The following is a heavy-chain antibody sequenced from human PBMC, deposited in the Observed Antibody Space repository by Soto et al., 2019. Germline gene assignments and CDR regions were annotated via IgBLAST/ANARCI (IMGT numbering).Heavy chain of an antibody. V-gene: IGHV3-30*18. Sequence: QVQLVESGGGVVQPGRSLRLSCSASGFTFSSYGMHWVRQAPGKGLEWVAVISYDGSNKYYADSVKVRFTISRDKSKNHLYLQMNSLRATDTAVYYCEKDLIRPGRAYGRDVGGQGTTVTVSS. CDR2: ISYDGSNK. D-gene: IGHD3-3*02. CDR1: GFTFSSYG. J-gene: IGHJ6*02. CDR3: EKDLIRPGRAYGRDV.